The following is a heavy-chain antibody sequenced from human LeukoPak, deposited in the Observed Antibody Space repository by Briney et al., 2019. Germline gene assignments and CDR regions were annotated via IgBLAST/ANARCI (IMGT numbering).Heavy chain of an antibody. CDR2: INHSGST. Sequence: SETLSLTCAVYGGSFSGYYWSWIRQPPGKGLEWIGEINHSGSTNYNPPLKSRVTISVDTSKNQFSLKLSSVTAADTAVYYCARGRGGVPVLYYYYCMDVWGKGTTVTVSS. D-gene: IGHD2-2*01. CDR1: GGSFSGYY. CDR3: ARGRGGVPVLYYYYCMDV. J-gene: IGHJ6*03. V-gene: IGHV4-34*01.